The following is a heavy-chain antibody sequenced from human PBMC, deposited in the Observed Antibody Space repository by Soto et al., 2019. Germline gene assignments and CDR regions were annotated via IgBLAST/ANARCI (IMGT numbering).Heavy chain of an antibody. CDR2: TCYRYKWHN. D-gene: IGHD6-13*01. V-gene: IGHV6-1*01. CDR1: GESVSSNSAA. J-gene: IGHJ5*01. CDR3: AGQHQWLDS. Sequence: SQTLSLTCAISGESVSSNSAAWNWIRQSPSRGLEWLGRTCYRYKWHNDFAVSVKSRITTKADFSKNQFSLQLNSVTPDDTAVYYSAGQHQWLDSWGQGTLVTVSS.